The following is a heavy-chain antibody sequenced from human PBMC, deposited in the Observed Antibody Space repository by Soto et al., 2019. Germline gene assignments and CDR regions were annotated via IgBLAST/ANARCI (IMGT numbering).Heavy chain of an antibody. D-gene: IGHD6-6*01. CDR3: ARGGGSSPFDY. CDR1: GFTFSDHY. Sequence: GLSCAASGFTFSDHYMAWIRQTPERGLERFAYISHRSLTIYHARSVKDRFTISRDDATDSFYLHLNSQRVEDPAVYSCARGGGSSPFDYWGQGTVVTVSS. J-gene: IGHJ4*02. CDR2: ISHRSLTI. V-gene: IGHV3-11*01.